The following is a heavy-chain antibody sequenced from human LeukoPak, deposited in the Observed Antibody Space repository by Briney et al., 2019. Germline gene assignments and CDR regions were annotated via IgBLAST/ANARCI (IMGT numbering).Heavy chain of an antibody. CDR2: ISSSSTI. J-gene: IGHJ4*02. D-gene: IGHD3-3*01. CDR3: ATTQKPIWSGYYTDPFDY. CDR1: GFTFSSYS. Sequence: PGGSLRLSCAASGFTFSSYSMNWVRQAPGKGLEWVSYISSSSTIYYADSVKGRFTISRDNAKNSLYLQINSLRDEDTAVYYCATTQKPIWSGYYTDPFDYWGQGTLVTVSS. V-gene: IGHV3-48*02.